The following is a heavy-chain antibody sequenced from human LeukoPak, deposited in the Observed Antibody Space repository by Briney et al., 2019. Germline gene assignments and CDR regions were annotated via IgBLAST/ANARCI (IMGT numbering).Heavy chain of an antibody. D-gene: IGHD3-3*01. J-gene: IGHJ5*02. CDR2: INHSGST. V-gene: IGHV4-34*01. CDR1: GGSFSGYY. Sequence: PSETLSLTCAVYGGSFSGYYWSWLRQPPGKGLEWIGEINHSGSTNYNPSLKSRVTISVDTSKNQFSLKLSSVTAADTAVYYCARYATIFGVVIGFDPWGQGTLVTVSS. CDR3: ARYATIFGVVIGFDP.